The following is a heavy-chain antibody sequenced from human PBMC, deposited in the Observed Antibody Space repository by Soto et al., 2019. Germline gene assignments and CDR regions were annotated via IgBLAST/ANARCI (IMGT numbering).Heavy chain of an antibody. V-gene: IGHV3-72*01. D-gene: IGHD1-26*01. J-gene: IGHJ4*02. CDR2: TRNKANSYTT. Sequence: GGSLRLSCAASGFTFSDHYMDWVRQAPGKGLEWVGRTRNKANSYTTDYAASVKGRFTISRDDSRSSLYLQMNSLKTEDTAVYYCARTSPSGNTFDYWGQGTLVTVSS. CDR3: ARTSPSGNTFDY. CDR1: GFTFSDHY.